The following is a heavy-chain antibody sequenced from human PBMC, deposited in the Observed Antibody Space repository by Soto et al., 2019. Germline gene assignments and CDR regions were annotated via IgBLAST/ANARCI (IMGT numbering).Heavy chain of an antibody. CDR1: GGSFSGYY. D-gene: IGHD1-7*01. Sequence: SETLSLTCAVYGGSFSGYYWSWIRQPPGKGLEWIGEINHSGSTNYNPSLKSRVTISVDTSKNQFSLKLSSVTAADTAVYYCATMLPNGNYVYYYYYYGMDVWGQGTTVTVSS. J-gene: IGHJ6*02. CDR3: ATMLPNGNYVYYYYYYGMDV. CDR2: INHSGST. V-gene: IGHV4-34*01.